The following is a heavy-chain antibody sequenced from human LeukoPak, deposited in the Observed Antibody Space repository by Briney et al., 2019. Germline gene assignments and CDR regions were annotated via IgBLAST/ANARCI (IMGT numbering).Heavy chain of an antibody. CDR3: ARGAGSGATMDV. Sequence: SVKVSCKASGGTFSSYAISWVRQAPGQGLEWMGGIIPIFGTANYAQKFQGRVTITADESTGTAYMELSSLRSEDTAVYYCARGAGSGATMDVWGKGTTVTVSS. CDR2: IIPIFGTA. J-gene: IGHJ6*03. V-gene: IGHV1-69*13. D-gene: IGHD6-19*01. CDR1: GGTFSSYA.